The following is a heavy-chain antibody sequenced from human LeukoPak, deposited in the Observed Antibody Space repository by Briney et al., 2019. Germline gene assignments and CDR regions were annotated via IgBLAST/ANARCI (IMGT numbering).Heavy chain of an antibody. CDR3: AKAYYDSSGYPPQRSQYYFDY. CDR2: ISGSGGST. CDR1: GFTFSSYA. D-gene: IGHD3-22*01. J-gene: IGHJ4*02. V-gene: IGHV3-23*01. Sequence: GGSLRLSCAASGFTFSSYAMSWVRQAPGKGLEWVSAISGSGGSTYYADSVKGRFTISRDNSKNTLYLQMNSLRAEDTAVYYCAKAYYDSSGYPPQRSQYYFDYWGQGTLVTVSS.